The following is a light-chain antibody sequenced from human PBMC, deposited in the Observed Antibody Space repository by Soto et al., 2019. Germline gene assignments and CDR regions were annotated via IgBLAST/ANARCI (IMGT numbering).Light chain of an antibody. J-gene: IGKJ1*01. V-gene: IGKV1-5*03. CDR3: QQHSTYSAKT. CDR1: QNIGSW. Sequence: DIQMTQSPSTLSASVGDRVTVTCRASQNIGSWVAWYQQKPGKAPNLLIYKASTLENGVPSRFSGTGSGTEYTLTISSLQPDDFATYYCQQHSTYSAKTFGQGTKVEVK. CDR2: KAS.